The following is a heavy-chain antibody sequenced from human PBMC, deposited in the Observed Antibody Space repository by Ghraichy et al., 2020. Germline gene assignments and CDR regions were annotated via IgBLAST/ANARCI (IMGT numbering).Heavy chain of an antibody. CDR1: GFTFSSYG. CDR3: AKDLLWGYSSGLYGMDV. Sequence: GGSLRLSCAASGFTFSSYGMHWVRQAPGKGLEWVAVISYDGSNKYYADSVKGRFTISRDNSKNTLYLQMNSLRAEDTAVYYCAKDLLWGYSSGLYGMDVWGQGTTVTVSS. D-gene: IGHD6-19*01. CDR2: ISYDGSNK. V-gene: IGHV3-30*18. J-gene: IGHJ6*02.